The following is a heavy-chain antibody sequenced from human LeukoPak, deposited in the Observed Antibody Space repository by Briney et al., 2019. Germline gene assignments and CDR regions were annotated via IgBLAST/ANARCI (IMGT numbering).Heavy chain of an antibody. V-gene: IGHV4-34*01. D-gene: IGHD4-23*01. CDR3: ARLSGDYGGNSG. CDR2: INHSGST. J-gene: IGHJ4*02. CDR1: GLTFSRYG. Sequence: GSLRLSCAASGLTFSRYGMHWIRQPPGKGLEWIGEINHSGSTNYNPSLKSRVTISVDTSKNQFSLKLSSVTAADTAVYYCARLSGDYGGNSGWGQGTLVTVSS.